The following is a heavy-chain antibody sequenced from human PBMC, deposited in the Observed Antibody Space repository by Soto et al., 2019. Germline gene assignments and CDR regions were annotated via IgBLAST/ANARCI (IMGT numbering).Heavy chain of an antibody. J-gene: IGHJ5*02. CDR3: ARGLGYCSSTSCYVGVWFDP. V-gene: IGHV4-34*01. CDR2: INHSGST. Sequence: SDTLSLTCAVYGGSFSDYYWSWIRQPPGKGLEWIGEINHSGSTNYNPSLKSRVTISVDTSKNQFSLKLTSVTAADTAVYYCARGLGYCSSTSCYVGVWFDPWGQGTLVNVSS. D-gene: IGHD2-2*03. CDR1: GGSFSDYY.